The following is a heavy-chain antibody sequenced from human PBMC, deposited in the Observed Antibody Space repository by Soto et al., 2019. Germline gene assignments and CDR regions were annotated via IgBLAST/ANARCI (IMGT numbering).Heavy chain of an antibody. D-gene: IGHD5-12*01. CDR1: GYTFSNYD. J-gene: IGHJ3*02. CDR2: LNPNTDKT. Sequence: QVQLVQSGAAVKTPGASVKVSCKASGYTFSNYDINWVRQATGQGLECMGWLNPNTDKTGSAQKFPGRVTMPRNTSVSTAYLQLSGLRSDDAAVYYCARGIKGLPPTAFDIWGQGTRVTVSS. V-gene: IGHV1-8*01. CDR3: ARGIKGLPPTAFDI.